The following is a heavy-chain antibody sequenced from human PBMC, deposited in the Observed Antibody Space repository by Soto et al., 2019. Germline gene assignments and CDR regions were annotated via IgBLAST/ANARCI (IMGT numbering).Heavy chain of an antibody. J-gene: IGHJ6*02. D-gene: IGHD3-22*01. CDR1: GYSFTSYW. CDR3: ASDYYYDSSGYYPNYYYYGMDV. V-gene: IGHV5-10-1*01. CDR2: IDPSDSYT. Sequence: GESLKISCKGSGYSFTSYWISWVRQMPGRGLEWMGRIDPSDSYTNYSPSFQGHVTISADKSISTAYLQWSSLKASDTAMYYCASDYYYDSSGYYPNYYYYGMDVWGQGTTVTVSS.